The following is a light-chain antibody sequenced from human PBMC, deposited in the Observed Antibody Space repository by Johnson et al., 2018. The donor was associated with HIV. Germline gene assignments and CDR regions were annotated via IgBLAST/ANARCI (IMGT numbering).Light chain of an antibody. CDR1: SSNIGNNY. J-gene: IGLJ1*01. V-gene: IGLV1-51*01. CDR2: DNN. Sequence: QSVLTQPPSVSAAPGQKVTISCSGSSSNIGNNYVSWYQQLPGTAPKLLIYDNNKRPSGIPDRFSASKSGTSATLGITGLQTGDEADYYCGTWDSSLSAYVFGNGTKVTVL. CDR3: GTWDSSLSAYV.